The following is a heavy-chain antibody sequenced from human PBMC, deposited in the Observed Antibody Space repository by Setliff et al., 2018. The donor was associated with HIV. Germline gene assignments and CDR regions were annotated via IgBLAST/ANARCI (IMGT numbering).Heavy chain of an antibody. CDR3: VGPFGYNGFYI. D-gene: IGHD6-25*01. J-gene: IGHJ3*02. CDR2: INNDGSST. Sequence: GESLKISCEASGFTVSSYWMHWVRQAPGKGLVWVSRINNDGSSTTYVDSVKGRFTISKDIAKNTLNLQMNSLRAEDTAIYYCVGPFGYNGFYIWGQGTMVTVSS. CDR1: GFTVSSYW. V-gene: IGHV3-74*01.